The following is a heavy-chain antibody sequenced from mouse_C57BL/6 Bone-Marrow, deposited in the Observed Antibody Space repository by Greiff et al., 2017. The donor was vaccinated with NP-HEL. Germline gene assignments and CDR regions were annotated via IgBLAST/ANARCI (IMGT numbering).Heavy chain of an antibody. CDR2: INPSSGYT. CDR3: VREGSWRRDYYGSSFWYFDV. J-gene: IGHJ1*03. Sequence: VKLMESGAELARPGASVKMSCKASGYTFTSYTMHWVKQRPGQGLEWIGYINPSSGYTKYNQKFKDKATLTADKSSSTAYMQLSSLTSEDSAVYYCVREGSWRRDYYGSSFWYFDVWGTGTTVTVSS. D-gene: IGHD1-1*01. CDR1: GYTFTSYT. V-gene: IGHV1-4*01.